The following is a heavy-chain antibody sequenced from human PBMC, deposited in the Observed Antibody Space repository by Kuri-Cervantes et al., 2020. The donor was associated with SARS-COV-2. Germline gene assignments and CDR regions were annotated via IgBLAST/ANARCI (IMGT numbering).Heavy chain of an antibody. V-gene: IGHV4-61*10. CDR1: GGSISSGSYY. J-gene: IGHJ5*02. D-gene: IGHD1-14*01. CDR2: INHSGST. Sequence: SETLSLTCTVSGGSISSGSYYWSWIRQPAGKGLEWIGEINHSGSTNYNPSLKSRVTISVDTSKNQFSLKLSSVTAADTAVYYCARHRWFDPWGQGTLVTVSS. CDR3: ARHRWFDP.